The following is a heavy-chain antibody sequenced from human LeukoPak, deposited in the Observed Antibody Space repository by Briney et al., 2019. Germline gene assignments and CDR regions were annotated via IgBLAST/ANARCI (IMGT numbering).Heavy chain of an antibody. CDR2: KNPNSGRT. Sequence: ASVKVSCKASGYTFTSYDINWVRQATGQGLEWMGWKNPNSGRTGFAQKFQGRLTMTTNTSISTAYMELSSLTSEDTAVYYCARGRVSTHGMDVWGQGTTVTVSS. J-gene: IGHJ6*02. CDR1: GYTFTSYD. CDR3: ARGRVSTHGMDV. D-gene: IGHD2-2*01. V-gene: IGHV1-8*01.